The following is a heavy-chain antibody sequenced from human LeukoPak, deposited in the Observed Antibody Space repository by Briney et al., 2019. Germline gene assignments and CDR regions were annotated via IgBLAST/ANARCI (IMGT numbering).Heavy chain of an antibody. J-gene: IGHJ5*02. D-gene: IGHD2-2*01. CDR1: GFTFSTYA. Sequence: PGGSLRLSCAASGFTFSTYAMSWVRQAPGKGLEWVSAISGSGVSAYYADSVKGRFTISRDNSKNTLYLQMNSLRAEDTAVYYCAQVGDIVLVPAVWGPWGQGTPVTVSS. CDR2: ISGSGVSA. V-gene: IGHV3-23*01. CDR3: AQVGDIVLVPAVWGP.